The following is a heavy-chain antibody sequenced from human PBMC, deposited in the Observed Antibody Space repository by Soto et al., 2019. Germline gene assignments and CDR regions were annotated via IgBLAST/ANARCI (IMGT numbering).Heavy chain of an antibody. V-gene: IGHV4-59*01. CDR2: VSYSGGT. CDR3: ARGKTTITPGDH. J-gene: IGHJ4*02. D-gene: IGHD3-9*01. CDR1: GGSITSYY. Sequence: SETLSLTCSVSGGSITSYYWSWIRQPPGKGLEWIGSVSYSGGTYYNPSLKSRVTISHDMSENQFSLNMTSVTAADTAVYYCARGKTTITPGDHWGQGAVVTVSS.